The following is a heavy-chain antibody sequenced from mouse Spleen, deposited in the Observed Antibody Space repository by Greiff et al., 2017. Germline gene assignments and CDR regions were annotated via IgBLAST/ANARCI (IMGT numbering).Heavy chain of an antibody. CDR1: GYTFTSYW. CDR3: ARPNWDADY. Sequence: QVQLQQPGAELVKPGASVKLSCKASGYTFTSYWMQWVKQRPGQGLEWIGEIDPSDSYTNYNQKFKGKATLTVDTSSSTAYMQLSSLTSEDSAVYYCARPNWDADYWGQGTTLTVSS. V-gene: IGHV1-50*01. D-gene: IGHD4-1*02. J-gene: IGHJ2*01. CDR2: IDPSDSYT.